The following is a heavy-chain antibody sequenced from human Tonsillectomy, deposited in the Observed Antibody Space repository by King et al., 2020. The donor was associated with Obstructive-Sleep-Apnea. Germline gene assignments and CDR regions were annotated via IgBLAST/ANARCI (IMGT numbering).Heavy chain of an antibody. Sequence: DVQLVESGGGLVQPGGSLRLSCAASGFTFSSYSMNWVRQAPGKGLEWVSYISSGTSTIYYADSVKGRFTISRDNAKNSLYLQMNSLRAEDTAVYYCARERTYYYDSSGPTGFDYWGQGTLVTVSS. CDR3: ARERTYYYDSSGPTGFDY. CDR2: ISSGTSTI. CDR1: GFTFSSYS. D-gene: IGHD3-22*01. J-gene: IGHJ4*02. V-gene: IGHV3-48*04.